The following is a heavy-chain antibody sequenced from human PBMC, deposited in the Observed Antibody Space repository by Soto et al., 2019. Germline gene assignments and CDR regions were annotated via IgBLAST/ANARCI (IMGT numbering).Heavy chain of an antibody. CDR1: GGSISSYY. V-gene: IGHV4-59*01. J-gene: IGHJ4*02. Sequence: PSETLSLTCTVSGGSISSYYWSWIRQPPGKGLEWIGYIYYSGSTNYNPSLKSRVTISVDTSKNQFSLKLSSVTAADTAVYYCARVDDYGDYYFDYWGQGTLVTVSS. CDR2: IYYSGST. CDR3: ARVDDYGDYYFDY. D-gene: IGHD4-17*01.